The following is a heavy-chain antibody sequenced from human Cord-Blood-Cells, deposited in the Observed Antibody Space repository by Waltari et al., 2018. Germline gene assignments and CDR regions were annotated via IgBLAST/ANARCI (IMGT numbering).Heavy chain of an antibody. CDR3: AREASGLDY. V-gene: IGHV4-59*01. CDR1: GGSISSYY. Sequence: QVQLQESGPGLVKPSETLSLTCTVSGGSISSYYWSWIRQPPGKGLEWIGYIYYSGSTNYNPSLKSRVTISVDTSKNQFSLKLSSVTAADTAVYYCAREASGLDYWGQGTLVTVSS. D-gene: IGHD1-1*01. J-gene: IGHJ4*02. CDR2: IYYSGST.